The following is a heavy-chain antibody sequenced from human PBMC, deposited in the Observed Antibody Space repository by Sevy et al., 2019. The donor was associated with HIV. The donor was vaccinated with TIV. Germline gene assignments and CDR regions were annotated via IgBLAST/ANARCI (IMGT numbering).Heavy chain of an antibody. CDR1: GYTFTNYA. CDR3: TRGFIGYNSGDAFDI. J-gene: IGHJ3*02. D-gene: IGHD5-12*01. CDR2: INTNIGNP. V-gene: IGHV7-4-1*02. Sequence: ASVKVSCKASGYTFTNYAMNWVRQAPGQGLQWMGWINTNIGNPTYAQAFTGRFVFSLNTSVSTSYLQISSLKAGDTAVYYCTRGFIGYNSGDAFDIWGQGTMVTVSS.